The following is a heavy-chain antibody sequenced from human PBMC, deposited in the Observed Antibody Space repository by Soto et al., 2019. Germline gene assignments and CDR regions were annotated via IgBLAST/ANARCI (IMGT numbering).Heavy chain of an antibody. V-gene: IGHV4-31*03. CDR2: IYYSGST. Sequence: TLSLTCTVSGGSISSGGYYWSWIRQHPGKGLEWIGYIYYSGSTYYNPSLKSRVTISVDTSKNQFSLKLSSVTAADTAVYYCARGTAMAPWYFDYWGQGTLVTVSS. CDR1: GGSISSGGYY. D-gene: IGHD5-18*01. J-gene: IGHJ4*02. CDR3: ARGTAMAPWYFDY.